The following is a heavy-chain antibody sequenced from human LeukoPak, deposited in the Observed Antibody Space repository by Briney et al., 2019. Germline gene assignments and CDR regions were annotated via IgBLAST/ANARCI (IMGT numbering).Heavy chain of an antibody. J-gene: IGHJ5*01. CDR1: GFTFSSYE. CDR2: ISGSGGST. CDR3: AKDYIVVLVAVSGWFDS. D-gene: IGHD2-15*01. V-gene: IGHV3-23*01. Sequence: PGGSLRLSCAASGFTFSSYEMHWVRQAPGKGLEWVSGISGSGGSTYYADSVKGRFTISRDNSKNTLYLQMKSLRAEDTAVYYCAKDYIVVLVAVSGWFDSWGQGTLVTVSS.